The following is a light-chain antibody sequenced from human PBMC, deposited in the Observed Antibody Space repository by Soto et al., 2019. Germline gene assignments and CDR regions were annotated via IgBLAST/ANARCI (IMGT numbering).Light chain of an antibody. V-gene: IGKV1-27*01. Sequence: DIQMTQSPSSLSASVGDRVTITCRASQGISNYLAWYQKKPGKVPKLLISAASTLQSGVPSRFSGSGSGTDFTLTISSLQPEDVATYYCQESYSAPEFTFGGGTKVEMK. CDR3: QESYSAPEFT. CDR2: AAS. CDR1: QGISNY. J-gene: IGKJ4*01.